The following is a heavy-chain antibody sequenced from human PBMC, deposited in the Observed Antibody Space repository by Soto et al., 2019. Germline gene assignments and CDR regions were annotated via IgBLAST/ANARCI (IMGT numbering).Heavy chain of an antibody. CDR2: VIPILGMA. D-gene: IGHD2-21*01. CDR1: GGTFSSYS. V-gene: IGHV1-69*02. Sequence: QVQLVQSGAEVKKPGSSVKVSCEASGGTFSSYSFSWVRQAPGQGLEWMGRVIPILGMANYAQKFQCRVMMLTYKSVSTVYMERNSLRLEDTAVYYCARWGDAGVPGDVDQHNWFDPRGQGTLVTVAS. CDR3: ARWGDAGVPGDVDQHNWFDP. J-gene: IGHJ5*02.